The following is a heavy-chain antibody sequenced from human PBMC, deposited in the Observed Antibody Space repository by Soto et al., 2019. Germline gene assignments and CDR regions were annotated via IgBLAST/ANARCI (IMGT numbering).Heavy chain of an antibody. Sequence: SETLSLTCAVSGGSISSGGYSWSWIRQPPGKGLEWIGYIYYSGSTYYDPSLKSRVTISVDRSKNQFSLKLSSVTAADTAVYYCARDPGSGYDIRGYYCTSAFDIWGQGTMLTV. D-gene: IGHD3-22*01. CDR1: GGSISSGGYS. CDR2: IYYSGST. J-gene: IGHJ3*02. V-gene: IGHV4-30-2*01. CDR3: ARDPGSGYDIRGYYCTSAFDI.